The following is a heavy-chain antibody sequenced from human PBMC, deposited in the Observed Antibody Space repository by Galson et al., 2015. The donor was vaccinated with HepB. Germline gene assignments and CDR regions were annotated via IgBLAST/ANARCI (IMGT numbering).Heavy chain of an antibody. CDR3: ARDMSYDILTGYYPNYWYFDL. D-gene: IGHD3-9*01. V-gene: IGHV3-21*01. Sequence: SLRLSCAPSGFTFSSYSMNWVRQAPGKGLEWVSSISSSSSYIYYADSVKGRFTISRDNAKNSLYLQMNSLRAKDTAVYYCARDMSYDILTGYYPNYWYFDLWGRGTLVTVSS. J-gene: IGHJ2*01. CDR2: ISSSSSYI. CDR1: GFTFSSYS.